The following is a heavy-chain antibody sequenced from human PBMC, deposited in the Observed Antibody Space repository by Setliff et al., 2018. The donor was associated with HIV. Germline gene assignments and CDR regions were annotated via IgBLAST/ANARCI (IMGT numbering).Heavy chain of an antibody. D-gene: IGHD2-8*01. CDR2: IHYSGST. V-gene: IGHV4-59*08. J-gene: IGHJ4*02. Sequence: SETLSLTCTVSGGSISSSYWTWTRQPPGKGMEWIGNIHYSGSTNYNPSLKSRVTISVDTSRSQFSLKLSSVTAADTAVYYCARLKLSGVIDYWGQGTLVTVSS. CDR1: GGSISSSY. CDR3: ARLKLSGVIDY.